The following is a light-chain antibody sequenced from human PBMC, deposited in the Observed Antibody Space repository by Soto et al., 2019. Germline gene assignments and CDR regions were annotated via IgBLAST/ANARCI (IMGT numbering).Light chain of an antibody. CDR3: SSYTGSSTHEV. CDR1: SSDVGGYNY. J-gene: IGLJ2*01. V-gene: IGLV2-14*01. Sequence: QSALTQPASVSGSPGQSITISCTGTSSDVGGYNYVSWYQQHPGKAPKLMIYDVSNRPSGVSNRFSGSKSGNTASLTISGLQAEDEADYYCSSYTGSSTHEVFGGGTKLTVL. CDR2: DVS.